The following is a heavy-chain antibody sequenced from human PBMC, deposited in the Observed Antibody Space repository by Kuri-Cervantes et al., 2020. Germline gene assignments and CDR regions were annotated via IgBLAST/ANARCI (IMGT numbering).Heavy chain of an antibody. J-gene: IGHJ1*01. CDR3: AKDRGGAVAAPRYFQH. Sequence: LSLTCAASGFNFRSYAMSWVPQGPGEGLEWVSAISGSGCSTYYTDSVKGRITISRDNSKNTLYLQMNSLRAGDTVVYYFAKDRGGAVAAPRYFQHWGQGTLVT. V-gene: IGHV3-23*01. D-gene: IGHD6-19*01. CDR1: GFNFRSYA. CDR2: ISGSGCST.